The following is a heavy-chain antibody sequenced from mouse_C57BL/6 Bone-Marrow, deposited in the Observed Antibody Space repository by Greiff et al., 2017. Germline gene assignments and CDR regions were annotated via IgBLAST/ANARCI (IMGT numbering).Heavy chain of an antibody. V-gene: IGHV1-55*01. J-gene: IGHJ3*01. CDR2: IYPGSGST. D-gene: IGHD1-1*01. Sequence: QVQLQQPGAELVKPGASVKMSCKASGYTFTSYWITWVKQRPGQGLEWIGDIYPGSGSTNYNEKFKSKATLTVDTSSSTAYMQLSRLTSEDSAAYYCANTYYYGSSPAWFAYWGQGTLVTVSA. CDR3: ANTYYYGSSPAWFAY. CDR1: GYTFTSYW.